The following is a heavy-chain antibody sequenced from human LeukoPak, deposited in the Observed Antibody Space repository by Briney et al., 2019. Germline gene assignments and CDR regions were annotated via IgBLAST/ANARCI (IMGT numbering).Heavy chain of an antibody. CDR1: GYTFTGYY. CDR3: ARDSSYSSGWYGVRYYGMDV. CDR2: INPKSGGT. Sequence: GASVKVSCKAAGYTFTGYYMHGVRQAPGQGLEWLGWINPKSGGTNYAQKLQGRVTMTRDTSISTAYMELSRLRSDDTAVYYCARDSSYSSGWYGVRYYGMDVWGQGTTVTVSS. J-gene: IGHJ6*02. V-gene: IGHV1-2*02. D-gene: IGHD6-19*01.